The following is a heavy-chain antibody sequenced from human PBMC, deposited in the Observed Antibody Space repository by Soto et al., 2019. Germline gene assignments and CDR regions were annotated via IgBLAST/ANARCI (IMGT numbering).Heavy chain of an antibody. J-gene: IGHJ4*02. CDR2: LSSDGFGA. CDR3: ARDLGGPDY. Sequence: PGGSLRLSCAASGFSLSPYWMHWVRQVPGRGLEWVARLSSDGFGAAYADSVKGRFFISRDIARNTLSPQMNSLRADDTAVYYCARDLGGPDYWGRGTSVTVSS. V-gene: IGHV3-74*03. D-gene: IGHD3-16*01. CDR1: GFSLSPYW.